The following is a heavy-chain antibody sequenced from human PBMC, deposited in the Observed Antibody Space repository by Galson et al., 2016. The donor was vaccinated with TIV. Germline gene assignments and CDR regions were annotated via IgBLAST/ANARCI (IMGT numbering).Heavy chain of an antibody. Sequence: SLRLSCAASGFTFSAYTMNWVRQAPGKGLEWVSSISTGSSYIFYADSVKGRFTISRDNAKNSLYLQINGLRADDTAVYYCARDVKTGRDWYFALWGRGTLVTVSS. CDR2: ISTGSSYI. J-gene: IGHJ2*01. CDR1: GFTFSAYT. D-gene: IGHD1-26*01. CDR3: ARDVKTGRDWYFAL. V-gene: IGHV3-21*06.